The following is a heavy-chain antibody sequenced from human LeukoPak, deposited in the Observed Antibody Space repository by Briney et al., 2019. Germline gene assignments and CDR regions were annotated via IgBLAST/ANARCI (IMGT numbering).Heavy chain of an antibody. CDR2: INAYNGNT. CDR1: GYTFTNYG. CDR3: MGVPELPDY. J-gene: IGHJ4*02. Sequence: ASVKVSCKASGYTFTNYGINWVRQAPGQGLEWMGWINAYNGNTNYSQNFQGRVTMTTDTSTTTAYMELRSLRSDDTAVYYCMGVPELPDYWGQGTLVTVSS. V-gene: IGHV1-18*01. D-gene: IGHD2-15*01.